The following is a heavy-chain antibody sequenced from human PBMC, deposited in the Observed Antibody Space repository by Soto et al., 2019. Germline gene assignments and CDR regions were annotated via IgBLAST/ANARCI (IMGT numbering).Heavy chain of an antibody. V-gene: IGHV1-69*12. CDR1: GGTFSSYA. J-gene: IGHJ4*02. Sequence: QVQLVQSGAEVKKPGSSVKVSCKASGGTFSSYAISWVRQAPGQGPEWMGGIIPIFGTANYAQKFQGRVTITADESXSXAYMERSSLRSEDTAVYYCARSQGMATISRVGRFDYWGQGTLVTVSS. CDR2: IIPIFGTA. D-gene: IGHD5-12*01. CDR3: ARSQGMATISRVGRFDY.